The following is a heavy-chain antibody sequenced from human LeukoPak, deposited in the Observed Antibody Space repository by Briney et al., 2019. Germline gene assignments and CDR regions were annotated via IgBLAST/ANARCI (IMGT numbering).Heavy chain of an antibody. CDR3: ARGYGSGSYYKEGGYYFDY. V-gene: IGHV3-7*01. D-gene: IGHD3-10*01. CDR2: IKQDGSEK. J-gene: IGHJ4*02. Sequence: PGGSLRLSCAAPGFTFSSYWMSWVRQAPGKGLEWVANIKQDGSEKYYVDSVKGRFTISRDNAKNSLYLQMNSLRAEDTAVYYCARGYGSGSYYKEGGYYFDYWGQGTLVTVSS. CDR1: GFTFSSYW.